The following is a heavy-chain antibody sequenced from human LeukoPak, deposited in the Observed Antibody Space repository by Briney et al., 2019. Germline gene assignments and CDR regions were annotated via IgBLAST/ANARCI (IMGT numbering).Heavy chain of an antibody. D-gene: IGHD6-13*01. CDR1: GFTFSDYY. CDR3: ATSSYSSSWSIFDY. V-gene: IGHV3-11*03. CDR2: ISSSSSYI. J-gene: IGHJ4*02. Sequence: PGGSLRLSCAASGFTFSDYYMSWIRQAPGKGLEWVSHISSSSSYINYADSVKGRFTISRDNAKNSLYLQMNSLRAEDTAVYYCATSSYSSSWSIFDYWGQGTLVNISS.